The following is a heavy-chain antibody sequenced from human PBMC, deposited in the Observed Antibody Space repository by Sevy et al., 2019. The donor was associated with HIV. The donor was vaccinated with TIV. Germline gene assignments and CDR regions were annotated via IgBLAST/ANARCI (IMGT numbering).Heavy chain of an antibody. Sequence: GGSLRLSCAASGFTFSSYAMSWVRQAPGKGLEWVSAISGSSGSTYYADSVKGRFTISRDNSKNTLYLQMNSLRAEDTAVYYCAKDHILQWLGFDYWGQGTLVTVSS. CDR3: AKDHILQWLGFDY. J-gene: IGHJ4*02. D-gene: IGHD4-4*01. CDR2: ISGSSGST. V-gene: IGHV3-23*01. CDR1: GFTFSSYA.